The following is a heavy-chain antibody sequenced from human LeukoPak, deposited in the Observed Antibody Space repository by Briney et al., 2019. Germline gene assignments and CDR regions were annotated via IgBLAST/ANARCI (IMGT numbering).Heavy chain of an antibody. CDR3: ARDYYCSDTNCRDVFDI. CDR1: GYSFATYG. Sequence: ASVKVSCKASGYSFATYGISWVRQAPGQGLEWMGWVSDYTANASYAQKFQGRVTMTAETSTTTAYMDLRSLRSDDTAVYYCARDYYCSDTNCRDVFDIWGQGTVVTVSS. D-gene: IGHD2-2*01. J-gene: IGHJ3*02. V-gene: IGHV1-18*01. CDR2: VSDYTANA.